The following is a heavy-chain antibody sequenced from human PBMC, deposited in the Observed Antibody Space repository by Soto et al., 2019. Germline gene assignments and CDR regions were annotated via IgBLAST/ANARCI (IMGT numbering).Heavy chain of an antibody. CDR3: AVGNSTTYNWFDP. J-gene: IGHJ5*02. Sequence: GASVKVSCKASGYMFTTYDIMWVRQATGQGLEWVGGMNPNIGHTGYAQTFQGRVTITADESTGTVYMDLSSLRSEDTAVYYCAVGNSTTYNWFDPWGQGTLVTVSS. CDR2: MNPNIGHT. V-gene: IGHV1-8*01. D-gene: IGHD1-7*01. CDR1: GYMFTTYD.